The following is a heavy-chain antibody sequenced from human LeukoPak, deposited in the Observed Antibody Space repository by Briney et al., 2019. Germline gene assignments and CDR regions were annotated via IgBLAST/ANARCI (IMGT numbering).Heavy chain of an antibody. CDR2: IKQDGSEK. J-gene: IGHJ6*03. CDR1: GFTFSSYW. CDR3: ARGSFGVVIRYYYYYYYMDV. Sequence: GGSLRLSCAASGFTFSSYWMRWVRQAPGKGLEWVANIKQDGSEKYYVDSVKGRFTISRDNAKNSLYLQMNSLRAEDTAVYYCARGSFGVVIRYYYYYYYMDVWGKGTTVTVSS. D-gene: IGHD3-3*01. V-gene: IGHV3-7*01.